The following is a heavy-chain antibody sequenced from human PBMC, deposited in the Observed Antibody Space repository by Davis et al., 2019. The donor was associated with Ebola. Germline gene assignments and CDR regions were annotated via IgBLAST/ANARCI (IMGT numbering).Heavy chain of an antibody. CDR1: GYTFTYRY. V-gene: IGHV1-45*01. J-gene: IGHJ5*02. CDR3: ARGKWFDP. CDR2: IIPVVDTK. Sequence: SVKVSCKASGYTFTYRYLHWVRQAPGQALEWMGRIIPVVDTKDYAQKFQGRVTLTADKATNTAYMELSGLRFDDTAVYYCARGKWFDPWGQGTLVSVTS.